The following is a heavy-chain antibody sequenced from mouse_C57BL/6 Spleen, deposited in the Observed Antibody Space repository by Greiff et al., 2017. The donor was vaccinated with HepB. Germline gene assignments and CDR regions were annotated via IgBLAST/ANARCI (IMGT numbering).Heavy chain of an antibody. Sequence: QVQLQQPGAELVRPGPSVKLSCKASGYTFTSYWMHWVKQRPGQGLEWIGVIDPSDSYTNYNQKFKGKATLTVDTSSSTSYMQLSSLTSEDSAVYYCARLRFGYYAIDYWGQGTSVTVSS. CDR2: IDPSDSYT. CDR1: GYTFTSYW. J-gene: IGHJ4*01. D-gene: IGHD1-1*01. V-gene: IGHV1-59*01. CDR3: ARLRFGYYAIDY.